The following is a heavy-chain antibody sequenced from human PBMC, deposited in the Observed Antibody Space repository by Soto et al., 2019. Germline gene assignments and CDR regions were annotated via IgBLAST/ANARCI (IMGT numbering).Heavy chain of an antibody. Sequence: SETLSLTCTVSGGSISSGGYYWSWIRQHPGKGLEWIGYIYYSGSTYYNPSLKSRVTISVDTSKNQFSLKLSSVTAADTAVYYWARGQYSSSWYYFDYWGQGTLVTVSS. CDR1: GGSISSGGYY. J-gene: IGHJ4*02. CDR3: ARGQYSSSWYYFDY. CDR2: IYYSGST. D-gene: IGHD6-13*01. V-gene: IGHV4-31*03.